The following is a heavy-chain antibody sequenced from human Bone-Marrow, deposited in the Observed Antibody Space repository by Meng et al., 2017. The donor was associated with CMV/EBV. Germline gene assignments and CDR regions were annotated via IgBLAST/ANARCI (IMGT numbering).Heavy chain of an antibody. CDR2: ISAYNGNT. CDR1: GYTFTSYG. D-gene: IGHD6-6*01. J-gene: IGHJ6*02. V-gene: IGHV1-18*01. CDR3: ARDLVVYYYYYGMDV. Sequence: ASVKVSCKASGYTFTSYGISWVRQAPGQGLEWMGWISAYNGNTNYAQKLQGRVTMTTDTSTSTAYMELRSLRSDDTAVYCCARDLVVYYYYYGMDVWGQGTTVTFSS.